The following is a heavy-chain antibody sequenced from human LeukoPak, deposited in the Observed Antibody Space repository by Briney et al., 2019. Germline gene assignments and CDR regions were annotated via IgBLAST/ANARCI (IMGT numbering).Heavy chain of an antibody. CDR3: ARDIVLMVYAIRRDNNWFDP. Sequence: GASVKVSCKASGYTFTSYGISWVRQAPGQGLEWMGWISAYNGNTNYAQKLQGRVTMTTDTSTSTAYMELRSLRSDDTAVYYCARDIVLMVYAIRRDNNWFDPWGQETLVTVSS. CDR2: ISAYNGNT. D-gene: IGHD2-8*01. J-gene: IGHJ5*02. V-gene: IGHV1-18*01. CDR1: GYTFTSYG.